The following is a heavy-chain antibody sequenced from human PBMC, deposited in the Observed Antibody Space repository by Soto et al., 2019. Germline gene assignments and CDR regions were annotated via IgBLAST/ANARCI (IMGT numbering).Heavy chain of an antibody. CDR1: GGSVINSNYY. D-gene: IGHD2-8*01. V-gene: IGHV4-39*01. CDR3: VSQRTSVLTQAYFDY. Sequence: SETLSLTCTVSGGSVINSNYYFFCIRESPGKGLEWIGSVYYRGRSYSKSSVKSRVTISVDTSKNQFSLNLNSVTASDTAVYYCVSQRTSVLTQAYFDYWGPGALVTVSS. CDR2: VYYRGRS. J-gene: IGHJ4*02.